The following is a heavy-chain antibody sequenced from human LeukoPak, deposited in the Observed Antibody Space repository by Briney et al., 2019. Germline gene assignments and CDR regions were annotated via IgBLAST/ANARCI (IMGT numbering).Heavy chain of an antibody. V-gene: IGHV3-30*02. CDR3: AKVTYGSGTYGAFDY. J-gene: IGHJ4*02. Sequence: PGGSLRLSCAASGFTFRSSAMHWVRQAPGKGLEWVAFIQYDGTNKYYADSVKGRFTISRDNSKNTLYLQMNSLRAEDTAVYYCAKVTYGSGTYGAFDYWGQGTLVTVSS. CDR2: IQYDGTNK. D-gene: IGHD3-10*01. CDR1: GFTFRSSA.